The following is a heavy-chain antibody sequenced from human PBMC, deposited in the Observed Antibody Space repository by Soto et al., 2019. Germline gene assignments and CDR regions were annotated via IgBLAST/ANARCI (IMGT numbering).Heavy chain of an antibody. D-gene: IGHD5-18*01. J-gene: IGHJ4*02. CDR1: GVSVSTGGYF. V-gene: IGHV4-31*03. Sequence: SETLSLTCTVSGVSVSTGGYFWTWTRQHPGKGLEWIGNIYYSGMTYYNPSLRGRVSISLDPSESQFSLKLNSVTAADTAVYYCARDSSGPGYSYGQFDYWGQGALVTVSS. CDR3: ARDSSGPGYSYGQFDY. CDR2: IYYSGMT.